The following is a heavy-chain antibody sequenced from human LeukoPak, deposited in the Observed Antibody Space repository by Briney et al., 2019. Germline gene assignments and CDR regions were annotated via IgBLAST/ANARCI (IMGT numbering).Heavy chain of an antibody. D-gene: IGHD6-19*01. V-gene: IGHV3-64D*09. J-gene: IGHJ4*02. CDR2: ISSNGGST. CDR1: GFTFSTYA. CDR3: VKGGSSGWYLDY. Sequence: GGSLRLSCSASGFTFSTYAMHWIRQVPGKGLEYVSAISSNGGSTYHADSVKGRFTISRDNSKNTLYLQMSSLRAEDTAVYYCVKGGSSGWYLDYWGQGALVTVSS.